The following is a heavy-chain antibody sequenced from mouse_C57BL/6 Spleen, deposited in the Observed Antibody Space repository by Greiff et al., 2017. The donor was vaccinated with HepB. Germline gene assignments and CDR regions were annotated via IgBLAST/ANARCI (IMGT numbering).Heavy chain of an antibody. CDR3: ARLEAWFAY. V-gene: IGHV1-7*01. CDR2: INPSSGYT. Sequence: VQLQQSGAELAKPGASVKLSCKASGYTFTSYWMHWVKQRPGQGLEWIGYINPSSGYTKYNQKFKDKATLTADKSSRTAYMQLSSLTYEDSAVYYCARLEAWFAYWGQGTLVTVSA. CDR1: GYTFTSYW. J-gene: IGHJ3*01.